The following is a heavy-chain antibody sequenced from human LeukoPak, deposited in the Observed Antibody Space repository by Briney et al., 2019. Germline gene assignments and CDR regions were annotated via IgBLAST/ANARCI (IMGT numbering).Heavy chain of an antibody. CDR1: GYTFTSYG. V-gene: IGHV1-69*04. Sequence: ASVKVSCKASGYTFTSYGISWVRQAPGQGLEWMGRIIPILGIANYAQKFQGRVTITADKSTSTAYMELSSLRSEDTAVYYCARDIRAGTTGKSEWFDPWGQGTLVTVSS. CDR3: ARDIRAGTTGKSEWFDP. CDR2: IIPILGIA. J-gene: IGHJ5*02. D-gene: IGHD1-7*01.